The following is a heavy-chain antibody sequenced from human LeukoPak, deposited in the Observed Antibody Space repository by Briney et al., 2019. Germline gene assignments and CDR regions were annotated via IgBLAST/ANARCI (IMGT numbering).Heavy chain of an antibody. V-gene: IGHV3-23*01. CDR1: GFTFSSYG. Sequence: GGSLRLSRAASGFTFSSYGMSWVRQAPGKGLEWVSAISGSGGSTYYADSVKGWFTISRDNSKNTLYLQMNSLRAEDTAVYYCAKGPGTRFDYWGQGTLVTVSS. CDR3: AKGPGTRFDY. CDR2: ISGSGGST. J-gene: IGHJ4*02. D-gene: IGHD3-10*01.